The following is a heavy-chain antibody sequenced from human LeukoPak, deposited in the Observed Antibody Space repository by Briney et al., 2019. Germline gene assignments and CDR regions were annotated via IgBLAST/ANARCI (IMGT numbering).Heavy chain of an antibody. CDR3: ARAPIEAVVRGVLDY. J-gene: IGHJ4*02. D-gene: IGHD3-10*01. CDR2: IIPIFGTA. CDR1: GGTFSSYA. V-gene: IGHV1-69*06. Sequence: ASVKVSCKASGGTFSSYAISWVRQAPGQGLEWMGGIIPIFGTANYAQKFQGRVTITADKSTSTAYMELSSLRSEDTAVYYCARAPIEAVVRGVLDYWGQGTLVTVSS.